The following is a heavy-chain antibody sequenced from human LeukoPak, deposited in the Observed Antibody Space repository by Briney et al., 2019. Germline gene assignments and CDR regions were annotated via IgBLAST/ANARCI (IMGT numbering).Heavy chain of an antibody. V-gene: IGHV4-39*07. CDR1: GGSISSSSYY. CDR3: ARADSSGYYHFDY. Sequence: PSETLSLTCTVSGGSISSSSYYWGWIRQPPGKGLEWIGSIYYSGSTYYNPSLKSRVTISVDRSKNQFSLKLSSVTAADTAVYYCARADSSGYYHFDYWGQGTLVTVSS. D-gene: IGHD3-22*01. CDR2: IYYSGST. J-gene: IGHJ4*02.